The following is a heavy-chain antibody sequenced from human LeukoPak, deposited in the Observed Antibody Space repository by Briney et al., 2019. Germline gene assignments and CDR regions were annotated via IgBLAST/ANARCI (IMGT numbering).Heavy chain of an antibody. CDR3: ARAYGSGSYWFDY. CDR2: ISTSGSNI. Sequence: GGAPRLSCAASGFTFSDYYKSRIRQAPGEGVGWISYISTSGSNIHYADSVKGRFTISRDNAENSVYLQMNRLRDEDTAIYYCARAYGSGSYWFDYWGQGTLVTVSS. J-gene: IGHJ4*02. V-gene: IGHV3-11*04. CDR1: GFTFSDYY. D-gene: IGHD3-10*01.